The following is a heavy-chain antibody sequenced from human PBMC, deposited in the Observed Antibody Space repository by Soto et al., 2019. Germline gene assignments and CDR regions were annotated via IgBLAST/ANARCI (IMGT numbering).Heavy chain of an antibody. Sequence: GGSLRLSCAASGFTFSSYAMSWVRQAPGKGLEWVSAISGSGGSTYYADSVKGRFTISRDNSKNTLYLQMNSLRAEDTAVYYYAKGHDWRYYYYGMDVWGQGTTVTVSS. V-gene: IGHV3-23*01. CDR1: GFTFSSYA. J-gene: IGHJ6*02. D-gene: IGHD2-21*01. CDR3: AKGHDWRYYYYGMDV. CDR2: ISGSGGST.